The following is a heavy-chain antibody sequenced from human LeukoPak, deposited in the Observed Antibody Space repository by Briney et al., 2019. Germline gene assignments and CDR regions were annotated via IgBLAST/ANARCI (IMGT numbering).Heavy chain of an antibody. D-gene: IGHD6-19*01. CDR3: ARRYSSGWYFDY. CDR2: IYTSGST. Sequence: PSETLSLTCTVSGGSISSYYWSWIRQPPGKGLEWIGYIYTSGSTNCNPSLKSRVTISVDTSKNQFSLKLSSVTAADTAVYYCARRYSSGWYFDYWGQGTLVTVSS. CDR1: GGSISSYY. J-gene: IGHJ4*02. V-gene: IGHV4-4*09.